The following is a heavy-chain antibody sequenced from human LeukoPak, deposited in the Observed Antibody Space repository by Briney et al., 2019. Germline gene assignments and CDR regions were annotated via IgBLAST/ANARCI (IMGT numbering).Heavy chain of an antibody. J-gene: IGHJ4*02. Sequence: SETLSLTCTVSSGSISSGDYYWSWIRQPPGKGLEWIGYINYSGSTSYNPSFKSRATISVDTAKSQFSLKLSSASAADTAVYYCARAPLGFCSGGTCKRYFDYWGQGTLVTVSS. V-gene: IGHV4-30-4*01. CDR1: SGSISSGDYY. CDR3: ARAPLGFCSGGTCKRYFDY. CDR2: INYSGST. D-gene: IGHD2-15*01.